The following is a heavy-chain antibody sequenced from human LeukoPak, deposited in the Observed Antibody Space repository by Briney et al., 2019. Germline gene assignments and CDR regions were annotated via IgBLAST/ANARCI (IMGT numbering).Heavy chain of an antibody. D-gene: IGHD4-23*01. J-gene: IGHJ4*02. Sequence: SETLSLTCTVSGGSISSSSYYWGWIRQPPGKGLEWIGSIYYSGSTYYNPSLKSRVTISVDTSKNQFSLKLSSVTAADTAVYYCAREATLHDYGGTLDYWGQGTLVTVSS. CDR1: GGSISSSSYY. V-gene: IGHV4-39*07. CDR2: IYYSGST. CDR3: AREATLHDYGGTLDY.